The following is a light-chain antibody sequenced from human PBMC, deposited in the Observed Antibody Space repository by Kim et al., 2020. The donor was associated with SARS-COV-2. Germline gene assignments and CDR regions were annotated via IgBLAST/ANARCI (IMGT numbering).Light chain of an antibody. Sequence: DIQLTQSPSFLSASVGDRVTITCRASQGISTSLTWYQQKPGTAPKLLIYAASTLQSGVPSRFSGSGSGTEFTLTISSLQPEDFATYYCQQLNSYPRTFGGGTKVDIK. CDR2: AAS. CDR3: QQLNSYPRT. V-gene: IGKV1-9*01. CDR1: QGISTS. J-gene: IGKJ4*01.